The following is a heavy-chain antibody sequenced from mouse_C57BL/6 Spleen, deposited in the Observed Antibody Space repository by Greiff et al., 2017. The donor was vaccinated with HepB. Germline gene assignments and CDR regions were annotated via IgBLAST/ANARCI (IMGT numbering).Heavy chain of an antibody. CDR1: GYTFTSYW. CDR2: IDPNSGGT. Sequence: QVQLQQPGAELVKPGASVKLSCKASGYTFTSYWMHWVKQRPGRGLEWIGRIDPNSGGTKYNEKFKSKATLTVDKPSSPSYMQLSSLTSEDSAVYYCASQGGNYYFAMDYWGQGTSVTVAS. CDR3: ASQGGNYYFAMDY. J-gene: IGHJ4*01. V-gene: IGHV1-72*01. D-gene: IGHD2-1*01.